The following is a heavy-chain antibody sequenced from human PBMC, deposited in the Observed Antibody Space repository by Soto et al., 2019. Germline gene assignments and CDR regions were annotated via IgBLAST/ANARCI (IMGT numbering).Heavy chain of an antibody. CDR2: INSDGSST. CDR1: GFTLSTYW. D-gene: IGHD4-4*01. J-gene: IGHJ4*02. V-gene: IGHV3-74*01. Sequence: EVQLVESGGGLVQPGGSLRLSCAASGFTLSTYWMHWVRQAPGEGLVWVSRINSDGSSTIYADSVTGRFTISRENAKNTVYLQMNSLRAADTAVYYCTRGRENYSYFDYWGQGILVTVSS. CDR3: TRGRENYSYFDY.